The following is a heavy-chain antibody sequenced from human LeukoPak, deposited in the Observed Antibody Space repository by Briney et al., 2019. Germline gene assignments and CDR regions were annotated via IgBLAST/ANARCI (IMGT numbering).Heavy chain of an antibody. D-gene: IGHD1-26*01. CDR2: INPSGGTT. CDR1: GYTFTSYN. Sequence: ASVKVSCKASGYTFTSYNMHWVRQAPGQGLEWMGLINPSGGTTRYAQKFQGRVTMTRDLSTSTDYMELSSLRSDDTAVYFCARDNSVGDYAWWFDPWGQGTLVTVSS. J-gene: IGHJ5*02. CDR3: ARDNSVGDYAWWFDP. V-gene: IGHV1-46*01.